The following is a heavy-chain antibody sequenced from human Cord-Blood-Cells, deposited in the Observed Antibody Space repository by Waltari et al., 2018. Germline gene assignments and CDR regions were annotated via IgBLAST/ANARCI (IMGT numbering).Heavy chain of an antibody. CDR2: IRGSGGST. D-gene: IGHD2-2*01. V-gene: IGHV3-23*01. CDR1: GFTFRSYA. Sequence: EVQLLESGGGLVQPGGSLRLSCAASGFTFRSYALSRVCQAPGKGLDGVSDIRGSGGSTYYADSVKGRFTISRDNSKNTLYLQMNSLRAEDTAVYYCAKLLGYCSSTSCGDAFDIWGQGTMVTVSS. J-gene: IGHJ3*02. CDR3: AKLLGYCSSTSCGDAFDI.